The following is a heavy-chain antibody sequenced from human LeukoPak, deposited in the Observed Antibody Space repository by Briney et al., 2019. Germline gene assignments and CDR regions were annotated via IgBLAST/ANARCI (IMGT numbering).Heavy chain of an antibody. CDR3: ARASYDILTGYYAFDI. CDR1: GFTFNTYA. J-gene: IGHJ3*02. Sequence: GGSLRLSCAASGFTFNTYAMSWVRQAPGKGLEWVSGVSGSGGNTYYADSVKGRFTISRDNSKNTLFLEMNSLRAEDTAVYYCARASYDILTGYYAFDIWGQGTMVTVSS. D-gene: IGHD3-9*01. V-gene: IGHV3-23*01. CDR2: VSGSGGNT.